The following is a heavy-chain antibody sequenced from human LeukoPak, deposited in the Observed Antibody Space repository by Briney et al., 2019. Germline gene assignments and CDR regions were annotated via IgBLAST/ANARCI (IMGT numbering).Heavy chain of an antibody. D-gene: IGHD4-17*01. Sequence: PGGSLRLSCAASAFTFTNYAMNWVRQAPAKGLEWDSSISGGGETTSYAASAKGRFTISRDNSQNTLYLQMNSLRAEDTAVYYCARDYADYVGYFFFDYWGQGTLVTVSS. V-gene: IGHV3-23*01. CDR1: AFTFTNYA. CDR3: ARDYADYVGYFFFDY. J-gene: IGHJ4*02. CDR2: ISGGGETT.